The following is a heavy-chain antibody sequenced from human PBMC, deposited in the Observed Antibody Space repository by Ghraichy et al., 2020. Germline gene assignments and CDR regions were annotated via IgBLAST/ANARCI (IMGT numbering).Heavy chain of an antibody. D-gene: IGHD6-19*01. V-gene: IGHV1-8*01. CDR1: GYTFTSYD. CDR2: MNPNSGNT. Sequence: ASVKVSCKASGYTFTSYDINWVRQATGQGLEWMGWMNPNSGNTGYAQKFQGRVTMTRNTSISTAYMELSSLRSEDTAVYYCATTAVGGLGWFDPWGQRTLVTVSS. CDR3: ATTAVGGLGWFDP. J-gene: IGHJ5*02.